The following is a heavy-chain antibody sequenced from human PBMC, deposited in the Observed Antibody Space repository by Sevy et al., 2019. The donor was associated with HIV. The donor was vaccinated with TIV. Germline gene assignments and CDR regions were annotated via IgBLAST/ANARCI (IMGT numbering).Heavy chain of an antibody. J-gene: IGHJ4*02. CDR2: IYYSGST. Sequence: SETLSLTCTVSGGSISSSSYYWGWIRQPSGKGLEWIGSIYYSGSTYYNPSLKSRVTISVDTSKNQFSLKLSSVTAADTAVYYCARRSIAVAGTGGFDYWGQGTLVTVSS. CDR1: GGSISSSSYY. CDR3: ARRSIAVAGTGGFDY. V-gene: IGHV4-39*01. D-gene: IGHD6-19*01.